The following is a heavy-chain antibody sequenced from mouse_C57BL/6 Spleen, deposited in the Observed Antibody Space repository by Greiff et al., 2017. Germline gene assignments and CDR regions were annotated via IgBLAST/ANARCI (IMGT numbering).Heavy chain of an antibody. Sequence: EVKLVESGPGLVKPSQSLSLTCSVTGYSITSGYYWNWIRQFPGNKLEWIGYISYDGSNNYNPSLKNRISITRDTSKNQFFLKLNSVTTEDTATYYCARERSDGYYIDYWGQGTTLTVSS. CDR3: ARERSDGYYIDY. J-gene: IGHJ2*01. CDR2: ISYDGSN. V-gene: IGHV3-6*01. D-gene: IGHD2-3*01. CDR1: GYSITSGYY.